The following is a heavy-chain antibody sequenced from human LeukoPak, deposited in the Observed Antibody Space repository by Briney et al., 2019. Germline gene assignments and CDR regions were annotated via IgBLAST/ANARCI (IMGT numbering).Heavy chain of an antibody. CDR2: IIPIFGTA. CDR1: GGTFSSYA. V-gene: IGHV1-69*13. J-gene: IGHJ5*02. Sequence: SVKVSCKASGGTFSSYAIGWVRQAPGQGLEWMGGIIPIFGTANYAQKFQGRVTITADESTSTAYMELSSLRSEDTAVYYCARTVLEYSSSSLFDPWGQGTLVTVSS. CDR3: ARTVLEYSSSSLFDP. D-gene: IGHD6-6*01.